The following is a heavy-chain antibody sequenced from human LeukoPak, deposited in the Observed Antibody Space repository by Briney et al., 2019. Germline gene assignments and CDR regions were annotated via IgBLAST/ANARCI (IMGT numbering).Heavy chain of an antibody. Sequence: GKSLRLSCAASGFTFSSYWMSWVRQAPGKGLEWVANIKQDGSEKYYVDSVKGRFTISRDNAKNSLYLQMNSLRAEDTAVYYCAREGEDIVVVPAAIDYWGQGTLVTVSS. J-gene: IGHJ4*02. CDR1: GFTFSSYW. CDR3: AREGEDIVVVPAAIDY. D-gene: IGHD2-2*02. V-gene: IGHV3-7*01. CDR2: IKQDGSEK.